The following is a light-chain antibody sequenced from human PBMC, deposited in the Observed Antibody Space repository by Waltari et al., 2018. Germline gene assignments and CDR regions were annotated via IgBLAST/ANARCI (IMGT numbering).Light chain of an antibody. Sequence: EIVLTRSPATLSLSPGERATLACRASRSVSSNLAWYQQKPGQAPRLLIYAASNRATGISARFSGSGSGTDFTLTISSLEPEDFAVYYCQQHSDWPLTFGGGTKVEIK. J-gene: IGKJ4*01. CDR2: AAS. CDR1: RSVSSN. V-gene: IGKV3-11*01. CDR3: QQHSDWPLT.